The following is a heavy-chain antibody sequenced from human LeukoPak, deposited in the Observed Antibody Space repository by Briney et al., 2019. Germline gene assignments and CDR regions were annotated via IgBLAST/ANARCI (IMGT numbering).Heavy chain of an antibody. CDR1: GGSLSSGGYY. V-gene: IGHV4-31*03. D-gene: IGHD3-22*01. CDR2: IYYSGST. CDR3: ARDHMYYYDSSGYYYKAFDI. J-gene: IGHJ3*02. Sequence: SETLSLTCTVSGGSLSSGGYYWSWIRQHPGKGLEWIGYIYYSGSTYYNPSLKSRVTISVDTSKNQFSLKLSSVTAADTAVYYCARDHMYYYDSSGYYYKAFDIWGQGTMVTVSS.